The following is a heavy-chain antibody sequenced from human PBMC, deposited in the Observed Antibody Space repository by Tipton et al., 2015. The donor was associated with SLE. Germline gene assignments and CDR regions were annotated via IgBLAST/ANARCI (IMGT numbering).Heavy chain of an antibody. V-gene: IGHV1-2*04. D-gene: IGHD3-16*01. CDR2: INPNSGGT. Sequence: QSGAEVKKPGASVKVSCKASGYTFTGYYMHWVRQAPGQGLEWMGWINPNSGGTNYAQKFQGWVTMTRDKSISTAYMELGRLRSDDTAVYYCARYPIVRWGSGNRSVAFDIWGQGTMVAVSS. CDR3: ARYPIVRWGSGNRSVAFDI. J-gene: IGHJ3*02. CDR1: GYTFTGYY.